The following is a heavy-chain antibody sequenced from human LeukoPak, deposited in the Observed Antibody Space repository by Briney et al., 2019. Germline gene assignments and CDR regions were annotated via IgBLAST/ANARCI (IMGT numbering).Heavy chain of an antibody. D-gene: IGHD2-8*01. CDR1: GGSISGYY. Sequence: SETLSLTCTVSGGSISGYYWSWIRQPPGKGLEWIGYIYYSGSTNSNPSLKSRVTISVDTSRNQFSLKLSSVTAADTAVYYCARYYCPNRVCQGFDYWGQGTLVTVSS. CDR2: IYYSGST. V-gene: IGHV4-59*01. CDR3: ARYYCPNRVCQGFDY. J-gene: IGHJ4*02.